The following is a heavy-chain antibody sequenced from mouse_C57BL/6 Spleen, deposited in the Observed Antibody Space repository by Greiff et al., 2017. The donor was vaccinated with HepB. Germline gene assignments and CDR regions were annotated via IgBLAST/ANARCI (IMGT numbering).Heavy chain of an antibody. J-gene: IGHJ3*01. CDR2: IYPGNSDT. CDR3: TRGLTGTAWFAY. V-gene: IGHV1-5*01. CDR1: GYTFTSYW. Sequence: VHVKQSGTVLARPGASVKMSCKTSGYTFTSYWMHWVKQRPGQGLEWIGAIYPGNSDTSYNQKFKGKAKLTAVTSASTAYMELSSLTNEDSAVYYCTRGLTGTAWFAYWGQGTLVTVSA. D-gene: IGHD4-1*01.